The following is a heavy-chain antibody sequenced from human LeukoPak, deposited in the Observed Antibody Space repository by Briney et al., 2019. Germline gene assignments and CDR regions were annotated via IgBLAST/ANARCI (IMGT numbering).Heavy chain of an antibody. CDR1: GGSISSYY. J-gene: IGHJ6*03. Sequence: SETLSLTCTVSGGSISSYYWSWIRQPPGKGLEWIGYIYYSGSTNYNPSLKSRVTISVDTSKNQFSLKLSSVTAADTAVYYCARDLSEYCSSTSCWGNYMDVWGKGTTVTVSS. D-gene: IGHD2-2*01. CDR2: IYYSGST. V-gene: IGHV4-59*01. CDR3: ARDLSEYCSSTSCWGNYMDV.